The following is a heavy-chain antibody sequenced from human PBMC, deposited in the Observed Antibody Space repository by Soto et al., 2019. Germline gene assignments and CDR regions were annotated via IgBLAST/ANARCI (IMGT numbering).Heavy chain of an antibody. J-gene: IGHJ4*02. CDR1: GASISSGGYY. V-gene: IGHV4-31*03. D-gene: IGHD3-22*01. CDR3: ASTYYTGSSGPFDY. CDR2: IYYSGTT. Sequence: QVQLQASGPGLVKPSQTLSLTCPVSGASISSGGYYWSWIRQHPGKGLEWIGYIYYSGTTYYTPSLESRVTISADTSENQFSLKVNSVTVADTAVYYCASTYYTGSSGPFDYWGQGTLVTVSS.